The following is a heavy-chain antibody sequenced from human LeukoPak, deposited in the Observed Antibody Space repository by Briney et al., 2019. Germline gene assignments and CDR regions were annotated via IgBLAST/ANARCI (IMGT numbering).Heavy chain of an antibody. CDR2: IDYREST. J-gene: IGHJ6*02. CDR3: ASRMYYYCGMDV. Sequence: SETLSLTSAVYGVSFSDYYWSWIRQPPGKGLEWIGEIDYRESTTYNPSLKSRVTISVDTSKNQFSLKLNSVTAADTAVYYCASRMYYYCGMDVWGQGTTVIVSS. V-gene: IGHV4-34*01. CDR1: GVSFSDYY.